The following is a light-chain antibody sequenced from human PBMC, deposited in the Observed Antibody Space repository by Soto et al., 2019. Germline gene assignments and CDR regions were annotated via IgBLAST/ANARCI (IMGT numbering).Light chain of an antibody. CDR3: ATWDDNLNAYV. CDR2: TNN. V-gene: IGLV1-44*01. Sequence: QSVVTQPPSASGTPGQRVTISWSGSGPNIGSNSVNWYQQLPGKAPKLLIYTNNQRRSGVPDRFSGSKSGTSASLVIGGLQSEDEAHYYCATWDDNLNAYVFGTGTEVTVL. CDR1: GPNIGSNS. J-gene: IGLJ1*01.